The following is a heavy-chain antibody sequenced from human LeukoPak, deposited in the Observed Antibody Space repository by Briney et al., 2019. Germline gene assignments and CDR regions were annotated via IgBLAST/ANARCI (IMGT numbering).Heavy chain of an antibody. CDR3: ARQTISGSYFGSAFDI. CDR1: GNSFTTYW. D-gene: IGHD1-26*01. CDR2: IYPGDSDT. V-gene: IGHV5-51*01. Sequence: GESLKISCKGSGNSFTTYWIGWVRQMPGKGLEWMGIIYPGDSDTRYSPSFEGQVTISADKSITTAYLQWSSLKASDTAMYYCARQTISGSYFGSAFDIWGQGTMVTVSS. J-gene: IGHJ3*02.